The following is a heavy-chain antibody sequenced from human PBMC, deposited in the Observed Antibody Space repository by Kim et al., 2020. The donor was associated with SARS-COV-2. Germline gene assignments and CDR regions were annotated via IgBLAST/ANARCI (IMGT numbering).Heavy chain of an antibody. CDR2: INPNSGGT. Sequence: ASVKVSCKASGYTFTGYYMHWVRQAPGQGLEWMGRINPNSGGTNYAQKFQGRVTMTRDTSISTAYMELSRLRSDDTAVYYCAREVTAITIFGVVTHYYYYCYMDDWGKGTTVTVSS. J-gene: IGHJ6*03. CDR1: GYTFTGYY. CDR3: AREVTAITIFGVVTHYYYYCYMDD. V-gene: IGHV1-2*06. D-gene: IGHD3-3*01.